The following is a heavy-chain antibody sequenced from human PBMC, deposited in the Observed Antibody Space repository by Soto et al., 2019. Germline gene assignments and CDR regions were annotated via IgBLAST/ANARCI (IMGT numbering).Heavy chain of an antibody. CDR1: GGSISSSGYY. J-gene: IGHJ5*02. CDR2: IYNSGST. CDR3: ARDPAP. V-gene: IGHV4-31*03. Sequence: QVQLQESGPGLVKLSQTLSLTCTVSGGSISSSGYYWRWIRQHPGKGLEWIGYIYNSGSTYYNPSLQSRVTISADTSKNQFSLKLSSVTAADTAVYYCARDPAPWGQGTLVTVSS.